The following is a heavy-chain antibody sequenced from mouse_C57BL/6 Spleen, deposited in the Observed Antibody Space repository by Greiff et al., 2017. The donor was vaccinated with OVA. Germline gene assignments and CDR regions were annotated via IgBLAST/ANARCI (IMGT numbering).Heavy chain of an antibody. CDR1: GYTFTSYW. D-gene: IGHD1-1*01. CDR3: ARLGYGSSPFDY. CDR2: INPGNGGT. J-gene: IGHJ2*01. Sequence: QVQLQQSGTELVKPGASVKLSCKASGYTFTSYWMHWVKQRPGQGLEWIGNINPGNGGTNYNEKFKSKATLTVDKSSSTAYMQLSSLTSEDAAVYYCARLGYGSSPFDYWGKGTTLTVSS. V-gene: IGHV1-53*01.